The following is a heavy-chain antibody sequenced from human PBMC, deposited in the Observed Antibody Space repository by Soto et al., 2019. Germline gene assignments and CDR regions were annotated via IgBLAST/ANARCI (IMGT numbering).Heavy chain of an antibody. CDR1: GGSISSNNY. D-gene: IGHD6-19*01. J-gene: IGHJ4*02. V-gene: IGHV4-39*01. Sequence: SETLSLTCTVSGGSISSNNYWGWIRQPPGKGLEWIGSVYYSGNTYYNSSLKSRVTISVDTSKNQFSLKLSYVTAADTAVYYCARHDQWLVRFNYWGQGTPVTVSS. CDR2: VYYSGNT. CDR3: ARHDQWLVRFNY.